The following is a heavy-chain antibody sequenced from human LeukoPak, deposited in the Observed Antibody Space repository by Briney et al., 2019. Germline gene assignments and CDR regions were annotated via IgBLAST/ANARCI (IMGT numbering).Heavy chain of an antibody. V-gene: IGHV1-18*01. CDR2: INTDNGNT. Sequence: ASVKVSCKASGYTFTSYGISWVRQAPGQGLEWMGWINTDNGNTNYAQNLQGRVSMTTDTSTTTAYMELRSLRSDDTAVYYCARVPWYYGSGTPKFWGYYGMDVWGQGTTVTVSS. J-gene: IGHJ6*02. CDR3: ARVPWYYGSGTPKFWGYYGMDV. CDR1: GYTFTSYG. D-gene: IGHD3-10*01.